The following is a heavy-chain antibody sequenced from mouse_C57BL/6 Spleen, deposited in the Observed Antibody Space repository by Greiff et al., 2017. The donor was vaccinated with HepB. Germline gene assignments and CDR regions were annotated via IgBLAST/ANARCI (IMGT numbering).Heavy chain of an antibody. CDR3: ARSGTGFAY. Sequence: VMLVESGPGLVQPSQSLSITCTVSGFSLTSSGVHWVRQSPGKGLEWLGVIWSGGSTDYNAAFISRLSISKDNSKSQVFVKMNSLQADDTAIYYCARSGTGFAYWGQGTLVTVSA. D-gene: IGHD4-1*01. J-gene: IGHJ3*01. CDR2: IWSGGST. CDR1: GFSLTSSG. V-gene: IGHV2-2*01.